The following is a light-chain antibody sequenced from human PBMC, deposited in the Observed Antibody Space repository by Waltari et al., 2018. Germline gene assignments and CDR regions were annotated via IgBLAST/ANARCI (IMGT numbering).Light chain of an antibody. Sequence: DIQMTQSPSSLSASVGDRVTITCRASQSIATYLSWYQQKPGKAPKFLIYAASGLQSGVPSRFRGSGSGTEFTLTISSLQPDDFATYYCHQYNSYSQSFGQGTKLEIK. CDR2: AAS. CDR3: HQYNSYSQS. CDR1: QSIATY. J-gene: IGKJ2*03. V-gene: IGKV1-16*01.